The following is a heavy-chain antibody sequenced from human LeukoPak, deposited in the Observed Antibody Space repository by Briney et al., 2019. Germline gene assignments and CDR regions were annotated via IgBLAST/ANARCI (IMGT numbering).Heavy chain of an antibody. CDR3: ARGADYGVNSAADY. CDR2: ISWNSGSI. J-gene: IGHJ4*02. D-gene: IGHD4-17*01. Sequence: GRSLRLSCAASGFTFDDYAMHWVRHAPGKGLEWVSGISWNSGSIGYADSVKGRFTISRDNAKNSLYLQMNSLRAEDTAFYYCARGADYGVNSAADYWGQGTLVTVSS. V-gene: IGHV3-9*01. CDR1: GFTFDDYA.